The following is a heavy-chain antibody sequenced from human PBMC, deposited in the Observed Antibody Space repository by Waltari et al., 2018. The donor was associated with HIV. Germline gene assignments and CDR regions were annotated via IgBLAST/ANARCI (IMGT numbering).Heavy chain of an antibody. CDR1: YS. Sequence: YSMNWVRQAPGKGLEWVSHISSSSTTIYYADSVKGRFTISRDNAKNSLYLQMNSLRAEDTAVYYCARDYCSSTSCTVDYWGQGTLVTVSS. V-gene: IGHV3-48*01. CDR3: ARDYCSSTSCTVDY. CDR2: ISSSSTTI. D-gene: IGHD2-2*01. J-gene: IGHJ4*02.